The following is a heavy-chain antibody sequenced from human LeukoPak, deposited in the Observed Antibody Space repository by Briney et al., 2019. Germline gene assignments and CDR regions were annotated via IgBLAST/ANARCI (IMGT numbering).Heavy chain of an antibody. D-gene: IGHD6-19*01. CDR3: ARDTRYSSGWAYFDY. CDR2: IYTSGST. J-gene: IGHJ4*02. CDR1: GGSFSGYY. Sequence: SEALSLTCAVYGGSFSGYYWSWIRQPAGKGLEWIGRIYTSGSTNYNPSLKSRVTMSVDTSKNQFSLKLSSVTAADTAVYYCARDTRYSSGWAYFDYWGQGTLVTVSS. V-gene: IGHV4-4*07.